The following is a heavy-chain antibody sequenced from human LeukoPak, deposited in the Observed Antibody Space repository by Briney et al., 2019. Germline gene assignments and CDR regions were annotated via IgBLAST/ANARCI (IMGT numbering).Heavy chain of an antibody. D-gene: IGHD5-12*01. Sequence: SETLSLTCTVSGYSISSGYYWGWIRQPPGKGLEWIGSIYHSGSTYYNPSLKSRVTISVDTSKNQFSLKLSSVTAADTAVYYCARDLIVATIGGFDYWGQGTLVTVSS. J-gene: IGHJ4*02. V-gene: IGHV4-38-2*02. CDR2: IYHSGST. CDR1: GYSISSGYY. CDR3: ARDLIVATIGGFDY.